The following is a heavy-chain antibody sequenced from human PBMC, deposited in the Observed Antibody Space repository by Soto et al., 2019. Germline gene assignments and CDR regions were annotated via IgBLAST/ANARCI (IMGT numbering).Heavy chain of an antibody. V-gene: IGHV5-51*01. D-gene: IGHD5-12*01. CDR3: ARQGLHLYYYYGMDV. CDR1: GYSFTSYW. Sequence: XESLKISCKGSGYSFTSYWIGWVRQMPGKGLEWMGIIYPGDSDTRYSPSFQGQVTISADKSISTAYLQWSSLKASDTAMYYCARQGLHLYYYYGMDVWGQGTTVTVSS. J-gene: IGHJ6*01. CDR2: IYPGDSDT.